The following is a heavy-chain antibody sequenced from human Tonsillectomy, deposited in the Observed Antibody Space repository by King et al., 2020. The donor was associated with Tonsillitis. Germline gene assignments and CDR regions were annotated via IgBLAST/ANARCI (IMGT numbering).Heavy chain of an antibody. CDR1: GFTFSSYA. J-gene: IGHJ5*02. CDR3: ARVCVWLGELLLGFHWFDP. D-gene: IGHD3-10*01. Sequence: QLVQSGGGVVQPGRSLRLSCAASGFTFSSYAMHWVRQAPGKGLEWVAVISYDGSNKYYADSVKGRFTISRDNSKNTLYLQMNSLRAEDTAVYYCARVCVWLGELLLGFHWFDPWGQGTLVTVSS. V-gene: IGHV3-30*04. CDR2: ISYDGSNK.